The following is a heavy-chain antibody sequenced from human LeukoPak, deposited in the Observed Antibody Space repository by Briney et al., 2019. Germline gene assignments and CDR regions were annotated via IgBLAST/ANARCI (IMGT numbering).Heavy chain of an antibody. CDR1: GFTFSSYW. CDR3: AKSPVFGVVIMAAFDY. D-gene: IGHD3-3*01. V-gene: IGHV3-23*01. J-gene: IGHJ4*02. CDR2: ISGSGGST. Sequence: PGGSLRLSCAASGFTFSSYWMHWVRQAPGKGLEWVSAISGSGGSTYYADSVKGRFTISRDNSKNTLYLQMNSLRAEDTAVYYCAKSPVFGVVIMAAFDYWGQGTLVTVSS.